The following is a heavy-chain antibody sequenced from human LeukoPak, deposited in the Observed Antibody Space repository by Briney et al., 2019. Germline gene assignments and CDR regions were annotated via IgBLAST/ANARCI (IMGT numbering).Heavy chain of an antibody. D-gene: IGHD2-2*01. Sequence: ASVKVSCKASGYTFTGYYMHWVRQAPGQGLEWMGWINPNSGGTNYAHKFQGRFTITRDTSITTAYMQLSRLRSDDPAVYYCASSRDVVVLPSAKSRIGARDFEIWGQGTMVTVSS. J-gene: IGHJ3*02. V-gene: IGHV1-2*02. CDR2: INPNSGGT. CDR3: ASSRDVVVLPSAKSRIGARDFEI. CDR1: GYTFTGYY.